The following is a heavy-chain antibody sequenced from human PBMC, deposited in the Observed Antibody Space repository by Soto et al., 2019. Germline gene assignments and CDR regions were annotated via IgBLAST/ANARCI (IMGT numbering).Heavy chain of an antibody. CDR1: GFNFITYS. CDR3: VRDGLDYYDTERLYFHK. CDR2: ISSSAIYI. D-gene: IGHD3-22*01. Sequence: EVQLVESGGGPVRPGGSLRVSCAASGFNFITYSLSWVRQAPGKGLEWVASISSSAIYIDYADSVKGRFTISRDNANNSLYLQVNSLRAEDTATYYCVRDGLDYYDTERLYFHKWGQGTLVTVSS. J-gene: IGHJ4*02. V-gene: IGHV3-21*01.